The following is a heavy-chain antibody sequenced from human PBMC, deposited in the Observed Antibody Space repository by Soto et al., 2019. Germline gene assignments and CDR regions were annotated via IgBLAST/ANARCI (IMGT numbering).Heavy chain of an antibody. Sequence: EVQLVESGGGLVKPGGSLRLSCAASGFTFSNAWMSWVRQAPGKGLEWVGRIKSKTDGGTTDYAAPVKGRFTISRDDSKNTLYLQMNSLKTEDTAVYYCTTEIAAASGVYGMDVWGQGTTVTVPS. V-gene: IGHV3-15*01. CDR1: GFTFSNAW. CDR2: IKSKTDGGTT. CDR3: TTEIAAASGVYGMDV. J-gene: IGHJ6*02. D-gene: IGHD6-13*01.